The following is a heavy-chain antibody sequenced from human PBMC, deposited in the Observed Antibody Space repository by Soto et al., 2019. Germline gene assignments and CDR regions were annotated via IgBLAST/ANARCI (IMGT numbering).Heavy chain of an antibody. Sequence: GGSLRLSCAASGFTFSSYAMSWVRQAPGKGLEWVSAISGSGGSTYYADSVKGRFTISRDNSKNTLYLQMNSLRAEDTAVYYCAKGSTMVRGVLDWFDPWGQGTLVTVSS. D-gene: IGHD3-10*01. J-gene: IGHJ5*02. CDR2: ISGSGGST. V-gene: IGHV3-23*01. CDR3: AKGSTMVRGVLDWFDP. CDR1: GFTFSSYA.